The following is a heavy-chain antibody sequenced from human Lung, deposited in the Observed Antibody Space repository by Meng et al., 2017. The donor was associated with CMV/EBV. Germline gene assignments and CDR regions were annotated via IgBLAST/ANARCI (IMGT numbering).Heavy chain of an antibody. V-gene: IGHV3-30*04. D-gene: IGHD3-16*01. J-gene: IGHJ4*02. CDR3: TRSPLGGETDY. CDR1: GFTFSDFS. CDR2: ISYHGKNE. Sequence: SCAASGFTFSDFSMHWVRQAPGKGLEWVALISYHGKNEYYADSVKDRFTISRDYSKNTVSLQMSSLRPEDTAVYYCTRSPLGGETDYWGQGTRVTVSS.